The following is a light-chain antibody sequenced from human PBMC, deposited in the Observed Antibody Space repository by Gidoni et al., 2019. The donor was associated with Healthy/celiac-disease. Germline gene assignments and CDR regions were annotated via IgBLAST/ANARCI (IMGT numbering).Light chain of an antibody. CDR3: QQSYSTLRT. J-gene: IGKJ1*01. V-gene: IGKV1-39*01. Sequence: DIQMTQSPSSLSASVGDRVTITCRASQSIISYLNWYQQKPVKAPKLLIYAASSLQSGVPSRFSGSGSGTDFTLTISSLQPEDFATYYCQQSYSTLRTFGQGTKVEIK. CDR2: AAS. CDR1: QSIISY.